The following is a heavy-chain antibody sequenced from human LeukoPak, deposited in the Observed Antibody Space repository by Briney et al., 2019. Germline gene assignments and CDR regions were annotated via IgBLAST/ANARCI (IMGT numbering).Heavy chain of an antibody. D-gene: IGHD1-1*01. V-gene: IGHV1-3*01. CDR2: IHAGTGNT. CDR3: ARDITIGTTRFDP. CDR1: GYTFISYA. Sequence: ASVKVSCKATGYTFISYAIHWVRQAPGQRLEWMGWIHAGTGNTKYSQKFQGRVTITRDTSANTVYMELSRLRPEDTAVYYCARDITIGTTRFDPWGQGTLVTVSP. J-gene: IGHJ5*02.